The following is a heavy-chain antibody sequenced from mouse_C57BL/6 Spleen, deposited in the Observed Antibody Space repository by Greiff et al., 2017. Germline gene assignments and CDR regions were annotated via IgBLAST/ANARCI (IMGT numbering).Heavy chain of an antibody. CDR1: GYTFTSYW. D-gene: IGHD1-1*01. Sequence: VQLQESGAELAKPGASVKLSCKASGYTFTSYWMHWVKQRPGQGLEWIGYINPSSGYTKYNQKFKDKATLTADKSSSTAYMQLSSLTYEDSAVYYCAFITTVVAEYFDYWGQGTTRTVSS. J-gene: IGHJ2*01. CDR3: AFITTVVAEYFDY. V-gene: IGHV1-7*01. CDR2: INPSSGYT.